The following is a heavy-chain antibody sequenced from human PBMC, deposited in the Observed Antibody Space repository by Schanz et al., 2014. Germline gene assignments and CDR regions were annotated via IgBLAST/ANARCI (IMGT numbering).Heavy chain of an antibody. J-gene: IGHJ4*02. D-gene: IGHD2-21*02. CDR2: ITSNGGGT. V-gene: IGHV3-23*01. CDR1: GFTFSSNA. CDR3: AKQVAYGGDFQ. Sequence: EVQLLESGGGLVQPGGSLRLSCAASGFTFSSNAMCWVRQAPGKGLEWVSTITSNGGGTYYADSVKGRFTISRDNAKNTLSLQMNSLRAEDTAVYYCAKQVAYGGDFQWGQGTLVTVSS.